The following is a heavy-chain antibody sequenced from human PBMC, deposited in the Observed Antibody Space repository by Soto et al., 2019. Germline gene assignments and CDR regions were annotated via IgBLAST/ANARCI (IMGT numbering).Heavy chain of an antibody. J-gene: IGHJ4*02. D-gene: IGHD1-26*01. Sequence: QVQLVQSGPEVKKPGASVKVSCKASGYSFHNFGIIWVRQAPGQGLEWMGWISGQIAKTNYAQKFQGKVTMTTDTSTSTAYMEPNTLTSADTAMYYCPRGPPSGSFSLTPRYWGQGTLVTVSS. V-gene: IGHV1-18*04. CDR1: GYSFHNFG. CDR2: ISGQIAKT. CDR3: PRGPPSGSFSLTPRY.